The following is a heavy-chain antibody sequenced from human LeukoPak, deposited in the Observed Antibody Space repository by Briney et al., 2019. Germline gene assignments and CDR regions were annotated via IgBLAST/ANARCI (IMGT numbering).Heavy chain of an antibody. CDR1: GGSFSGYY. CDR3: ARDLCSGGSCYPGWLDP. V-gene: IGHV4-34*01. D-gene: IGHD2-15*01. Sequence: SETLSLTCAVYGGSFSGYYWSWIRQPPGKGLEWIGEINHSGGTNYNPSLKSRVTISVDTSKNQFSLKLSSVTAADTAVYYCARDLCSGGSCYPGWLDPWGQGTLVTVSS. CDR2: INHSGGT. J-gene: IGHJ5*02.